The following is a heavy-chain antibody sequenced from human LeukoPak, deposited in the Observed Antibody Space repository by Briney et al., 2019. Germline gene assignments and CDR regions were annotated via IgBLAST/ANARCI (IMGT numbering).Heavy chain of an antibody. CDR2: IDPSDSYT. CDR3: AVRGRYYYDSSGYEYFQH. Sequence: GESLKISCKGSGYSFTSYWISWVRQMPGKGLEWMGRIDPSDSYTNYSPSFQGHVTISADKSISTAYLQWSSLKASDTAMYYCAVRGRYYYDSSGYEYFQHWGQGTLVTVSS. V-gene: IGHV5-10-1*01. D-gene: IGHD3-22*01. J-gene: IGHJ1*01. CDR1: GYSFTSYW.